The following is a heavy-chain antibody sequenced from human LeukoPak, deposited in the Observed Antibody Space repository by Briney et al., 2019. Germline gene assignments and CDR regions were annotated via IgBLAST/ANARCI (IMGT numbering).Heavy chain of an antibody. Sequence: GGSLRLSCAASGLTFSSYSMNWVRQAPGKGLEWVSSISSSSSYIYYADSVKGRFTISRDNAKNSLYLQMNSLRAEDTAVYYCASYSDPIAAAGTGFDYWGQGTLVTVSS. V-gene: IGHV3-21*01. D-gene: IGHD6-13*01. CDR3: ASYSDPIAAAGTGFDY. CDR2: ISSSSSYI. J-gene: IGHJ4*02. CDR1: GLTFSSYS.